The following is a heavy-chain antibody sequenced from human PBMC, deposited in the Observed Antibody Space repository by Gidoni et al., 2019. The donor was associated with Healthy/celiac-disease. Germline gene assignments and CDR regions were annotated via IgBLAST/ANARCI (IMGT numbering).Heavy chain of an antibody. V-gene: IGHV4-61*02. CDR1: GGSISSGSYY. D-gene: IGHD4-17*01. J-gene: IGHJ4*02. Sequence: QVQLQESGPGLVKPSQTLSLTCTVSGGSISSGSYYWSWIRQPAGKGLEWIGRIYTIGSTNYNPSLKSRVTISVDTSKNQFSLKLSSVTAADTAVYYCARMSYAQPFDYWGQGTLVTVSS. CDR3: ARMSYAQPFDY. CDR2: IYTIGST.